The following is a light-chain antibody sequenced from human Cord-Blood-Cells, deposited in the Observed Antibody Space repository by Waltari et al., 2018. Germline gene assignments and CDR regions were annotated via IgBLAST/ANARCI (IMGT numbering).Light chain of an antibody. CDR3: QQYNNWPPWT. Sequence: EIVMTQSPDTLSVSPGARATLSCRASQSVSSNLAGYQQKPGQAPRLLIYGASTRATGIPARFSGSGSGTEFTLTISSLQSEDFAVYYCQQYNNWPPWTFGQGTKVEIK. CDR1: QSVSSN. CDR2: GAS. V-gene: IGKV3-15*01. J-gene: IGKJ1*01.